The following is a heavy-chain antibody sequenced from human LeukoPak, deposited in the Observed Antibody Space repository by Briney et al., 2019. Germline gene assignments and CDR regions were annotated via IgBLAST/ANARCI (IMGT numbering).Heavy chain of an antibody. D-gene: IGHD2-2*02. V-gene: IGHV4-39*01. Sequence: PSETLSLTCTVSGGSIISNLYYWGWIRQPPGKGLEWIGAIYYSGTTYYNPSLKSPVTISVDTSKNQFSLKLSSVTAADTAVYYCARGPIVVVPAAIRRYFQHWGQGTLVTVSS. CDR3: ARGPIVVVPAAIRRYFQH. CDR2: IYYSGTT. CDR1: GGSIISNLYY. J-gene: IGHJ1*01.